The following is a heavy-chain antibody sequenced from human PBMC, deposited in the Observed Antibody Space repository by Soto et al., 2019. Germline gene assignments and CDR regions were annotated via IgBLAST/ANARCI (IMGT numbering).Heavy chain of an antibody. CDR1: GISFSRKA. V-gene: IGHV3-30-3*01. CDR3: ARDTPRDIVIMIYSTERHAMDV. J-gene: IGHJ6*02. Sequence: PGGSLRLSXAASGISFSRKAMHWVRQAPGKGPEWVSIISYDGSNKYYADSVKGRFTIARDNSKNTLYLQMNSLRAEDTAVYYCARDTPRDIVIMIYSTERHAMDVWGQGTTVTVSS. D-gene: IGHD2-8*01. CDR2: ISYDGSNK.